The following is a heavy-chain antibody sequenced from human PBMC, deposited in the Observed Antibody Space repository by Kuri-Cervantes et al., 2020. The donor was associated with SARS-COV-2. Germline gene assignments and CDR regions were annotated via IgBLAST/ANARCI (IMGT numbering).Heavy chain of an antibody. CDR3: ARAVVVTAMPFGY. V-gene: IGHV3-30*03. CDR1: GFTFSSYG. D-gene: IGHD2-21*02. Sequence: GGSLRLSCAASGFTFSSYGMHWVRQAPGKGLEWVAVISYDGSNKYYADSVKGRFTTSRDNSKNTLYLQMNSLRAEDTAVYYCARAVVVTAMPFGYWGQGTLVTVSS. J-gene: IGHJ4*02. CDR2: ISYDGSNK.